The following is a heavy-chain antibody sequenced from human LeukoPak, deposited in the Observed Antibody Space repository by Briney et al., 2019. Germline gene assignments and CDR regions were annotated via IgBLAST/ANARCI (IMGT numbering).Heavy chain of an antibody. J-gene: IGHJ4*02. V-gene: IGHV3-23*01. D-gene: IGHD3-10*01. Sequence: GGSLRLSCAASGFTFTDYAMHWVRQAPGKGLQWVAGISGSGETTLYADSVKGRFTISRDNAKNSLYLQMNSLRAEDTALYYCARGFGDHFRFFDYWGQGTLVTVSS. CDR1: GFTFTDYA. CDR2: ISGSGETT. CDR3: ARGFGDHFRFFDY.